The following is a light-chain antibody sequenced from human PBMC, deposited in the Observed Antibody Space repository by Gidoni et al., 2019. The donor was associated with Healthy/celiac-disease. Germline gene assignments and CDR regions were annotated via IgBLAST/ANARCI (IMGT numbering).Light chain of an antibody. V-gene: IGLV1-40*01. CDR2: GNS. CDR1: SSNIGAGYD. J-gene: IGLJ2*01. CDR3: QSYDSSLSGSVV. Sequence: QSVLTQPPSVSGAPGQRVTISCTGRSSNIGAGYDVPWYQQLPGTAPKLLIYGNSNRPSGVPDRFSGSKSGTSASLAITGLQAEDEADYYCQSYDSSLSGSVVFGGGTKLTVL.